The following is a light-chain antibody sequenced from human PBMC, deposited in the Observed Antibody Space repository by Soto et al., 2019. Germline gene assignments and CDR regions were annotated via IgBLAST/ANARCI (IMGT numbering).Light chain of an antibody. CDR1: QSVLYSSNNKNY. J-gene: IGKJ3*01. V-gene: IGKV4-1*01. Sequence: DIVMTQSPDSLAVSLGERATINCKSSQSVLYSSNNKNYLAWYQQKPGQPPRLLIYWASTREFGVPDRFSGSGSGTDFTLTISSLQAEDVAVYYCQQYFSTRPTCGPGTKVDVK. CDR2: WAS. CDR3: QQYFSTRPT.